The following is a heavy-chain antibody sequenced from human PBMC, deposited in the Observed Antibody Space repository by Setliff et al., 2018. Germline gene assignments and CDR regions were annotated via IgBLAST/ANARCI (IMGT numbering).Heavy chain of an antibody. D-gene: IGHD3-22*01. CDR1: GGSFSDYY. CDR3: ARASHSYGSPNWFDP. Sequence: SETLSLTCGASGGSFSDYYWNWIRQHPEMGLEWIGYIFYNGNTFYNPSLQSRVTISVDTSKNQFSLKLTSLNAADSAVYYCARASHSYGSPNWFDPWGPGTLVTVSS. V-gene: IGHV4-31*11. J-gene: IGHJ5*02. CDR2: IFYNGNT.